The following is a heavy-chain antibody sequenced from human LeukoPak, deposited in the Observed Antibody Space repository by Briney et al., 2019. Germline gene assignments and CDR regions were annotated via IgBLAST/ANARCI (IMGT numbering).Heavy chain of an antibody. CDR2: ISGSGGST. D-gene: IGHD3-16*01. Sequence: PGGSLRLSCAASGFTVSSNYMTWVRQAPGKGLEWVSAISGSGGSTYYADSVKGRFTISRDNSKNTLYLQMNSLRAEDTAVYYCAKIFMITFGGATDYWGQGTLVTVSS. CDR1: GFTVSSNY. V-gene: IGHV3-23*01. CDR3: AKIFMITFGGATDY. J-gene: IGHJ4*02.